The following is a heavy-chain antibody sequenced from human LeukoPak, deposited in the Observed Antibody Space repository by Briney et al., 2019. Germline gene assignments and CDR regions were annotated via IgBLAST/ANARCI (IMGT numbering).Heavy chain of an antibody. J-gene: IGHJ4*02. CDR1: GFTFSHYG. Sequence: GGSLRLSCATSGFTFSHYGMHWVRQAPGKGLEWVGVIWSDGTNSFYGDPVKARFTISRDNFQRTVYLQMNSLRAEDTAVYSCAKDAQRGFDYSNSLDKWGQGTLVTVSS. CDR3: AKDAQRGFDYSNSLDK. CDR2: IWSDGTNS. D-gene: IGHD4-11*01. V-gene: IGHV3-33*06.